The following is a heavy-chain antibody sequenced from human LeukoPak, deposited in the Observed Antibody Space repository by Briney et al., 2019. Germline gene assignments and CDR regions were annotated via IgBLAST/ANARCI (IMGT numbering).Heavy chain of an antibody. CDR3: AHRDNLGNPGNWFDP. CDR1: GFSLTTSGVG. Sequence: SGPTLVKPTQTLTLTCTFSGFSLTTSGVGVGWIRQPPGKALEWLADIYWDDDKRYSPSLKSRLTITKDTSKNQVVLTMTNMDPVNTATYYCAHRDNLGNPGNWFDPWGQGTLVTVSS. J-gene: IGHJ5*02. CDR2: IYWDDDK. D-gene: IGHD1-14*01. V-gene: IGHV2-5*02.